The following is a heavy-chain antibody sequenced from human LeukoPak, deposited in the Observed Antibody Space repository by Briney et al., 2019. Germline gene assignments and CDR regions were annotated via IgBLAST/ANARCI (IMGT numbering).Heavy chain of an antibody. J-gene: IGHJ4*02. Sequence: GGSLRLSCAASGFIFSSYEMNWVRQAPGKGLEWVSYISSSGSTINYADSVKGRFTISRDNAKNSLYLQMNSLKTEDTAIYYCVRRYSSGWGSPLDYWGQGPLVTVSS. CDR1: GFIFSSYE. CDR2: ISSSGSTI. V-gene: IGHV3-48*03. CDR3: VRRYSSGWGSPLDY. D-gene: IGHD3-10*01.